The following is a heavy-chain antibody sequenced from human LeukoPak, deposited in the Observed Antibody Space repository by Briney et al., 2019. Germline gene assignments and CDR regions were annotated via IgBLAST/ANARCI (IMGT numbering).Heavy chain of an antibody. Sequence: GGSLRLSCAASGFTFSSYSMNWVRQAPGKGLEWVSYISSSSSTIYYADSVKGRLTISRDNARRSLFLQMNILRVEDTALYYCARLNWDDGEVSGFDQWGQGLLVTVSS. CDR1: GFTFSSYS. V-gene: IGHV3-48*04. CDR2: ISSSSSTI. J-gene: IGHJ5*02. D-gene: IGHD1-26*01. CDR3: ARLNWDDGEVSGFDQ.